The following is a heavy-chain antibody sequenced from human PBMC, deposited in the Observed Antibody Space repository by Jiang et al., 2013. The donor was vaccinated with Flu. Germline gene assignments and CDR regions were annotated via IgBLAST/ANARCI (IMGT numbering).Heavy chain of an antibody. V-gene: IGHV1-69*04. D-gene: IGHD5-18*01. CDR3: VREDVDTPTGSDYYYHGMDV. CDR2: IILXFVY. Sequence: FAVSWVRQAPGQGLEWMGRIILXFVYKLRTEISGQSHAYRGKSSSTAYMELSGLRSEDTAVYYCVREDVDTPTGSDYYYHGMDVWGQGTTVTVS. CDR1: FA. J-gene: IGHJ6*02.